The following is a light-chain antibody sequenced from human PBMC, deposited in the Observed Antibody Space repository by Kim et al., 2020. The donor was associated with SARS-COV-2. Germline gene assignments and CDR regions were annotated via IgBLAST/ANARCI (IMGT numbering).Light chain of an antibody. CDR2: EDN. CDR3: QAWDSSTAA. Sequence: SYELTQPPSVSVSPGQTAIISCSGDQLGHKFVSWFQQKPGQSPVLVIHEDNKRPSGIPERFSGSNSGNTATLTISGTQAMDEADYYCQAWDSSTAAFGGGTQLTV. CDR1: QLGHKF. V-gene: IGLV3-1*01. J-gene: IGLJ2*01.